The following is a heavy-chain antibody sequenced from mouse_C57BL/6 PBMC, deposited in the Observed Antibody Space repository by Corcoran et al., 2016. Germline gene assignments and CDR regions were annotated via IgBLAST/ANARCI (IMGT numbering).Heavy chain of an antibody. D-gene: IGHD2-4*01. J-gene: IGHJ3*01. CDR3: ARWDYLAWFAY. CDR1: GYTFTTYG. V-gene: IGHV9-3*01. CDR2: INTYSGVP. Sequence: QIQLVQSGPELKKPGETVKISCKASGYTFTTYGMSWVKQAPGKGLKWMGWINTYSGVPTYADDFKGLFAFSLETSASTAYLQINILKNEDTATYFCARWDYLAWFAYWGQGTLVTVSA.